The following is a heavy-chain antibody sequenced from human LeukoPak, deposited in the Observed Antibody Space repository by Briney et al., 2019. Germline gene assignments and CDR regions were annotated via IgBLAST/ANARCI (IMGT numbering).Heavy chain of an antibody. Sequence: PGGSLRLSCAASGFTFSSYGMHWVRQAPGKGLEWVAFIRYDGSNKYYADSVKGRFTISRDNSKNTLYLQMNSLRAEDTAVYYCANAPSGYYPYWGFDYWGQGTLVTVSS. CDR3: ANAPSGYYPYWGFDY. CDR2: IRYDGSNK. CDR1: GFTFSSYG. V-gene: IGHV3-30*02. J-gene: IGHJ4*02. D-gene: IGHD3-22*01.